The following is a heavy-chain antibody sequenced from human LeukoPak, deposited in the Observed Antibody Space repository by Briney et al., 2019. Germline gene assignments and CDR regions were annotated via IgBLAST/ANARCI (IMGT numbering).Heavy chain of an antibody. CDR2: IYYSGST. V-gene: IGHV4-61*05. CDR3: AREGEGGWADPLPPAY. D-gene: IGHD1-26*01. J-gene: IGHJ4*02. Sequence: SETLSLTCTVSGGSISSSSYYWGWIRQPPGKGLEWIGYIYYSGSTNYNPSLKSRVTISVDTSKNQFSLKLSSVTAADTAVYYCAREGEGGWADPLPPAYWGQGTLVTVSS. CDR1: GGSISSSSYY.